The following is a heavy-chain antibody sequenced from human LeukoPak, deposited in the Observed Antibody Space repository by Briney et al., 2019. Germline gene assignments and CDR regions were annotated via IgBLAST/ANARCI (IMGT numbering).Heavy chain of an antibody. CDR2: ISDGGRAT. CDR1: GYRFSPYW. J-gene: IGHJ4*02. CDR3: ARDWGPASPTTAFDY. Sequence: PGGSLRLSCAASGYRFSPYWMSWVRQTPGKGLEWVASISDGGRATYYGDSVKGRFTISRDNAKNSLYLQMNSLRAEDTAVYYCARDWGPASPTTAFDYWGQGTLVTVSS. V-gene: IGHV3-7*03. D-gene: IGHD3-16*01.